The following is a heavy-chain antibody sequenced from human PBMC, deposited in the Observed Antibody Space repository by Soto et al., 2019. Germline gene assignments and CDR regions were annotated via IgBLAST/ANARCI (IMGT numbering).Heavy chain of an antibody. Sequence: EVQLVESGGGLVRPGGSLRLSCAASGFTFDDNAMHWVRQAPGKGLEWVSGINWNSDTIGYADSVKGRFTISRDNAKNSLYLQMNSLRAEDTAFYYCVRDMGGDYYDYGLDVWGQGTTVTVSS. CDR3: VRDMGGDYYDYGLDV. CDR2: INWNSDTI. D-gene: IGHD3-16*01. J-gene: IGHJ6*02. V-gene: IGHV3-9*01. CDR1: GFTFDDNA.